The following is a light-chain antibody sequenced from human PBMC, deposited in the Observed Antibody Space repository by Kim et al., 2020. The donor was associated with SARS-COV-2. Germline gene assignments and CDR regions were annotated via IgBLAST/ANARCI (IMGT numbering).Light chain of an antibody. CDR1: QIVYTYD. J-gene: IGKJ2*01. CDR3: QQYGSSPYT. V-gene: IGKV3-20*01. Sequence: LSPGERATLSCRASQIVYTYDLAWYQHKPGQAPRLLIYSASDRATGIPDRFSGSGSGTDFTLTISRLEADDFAVYYCQQYGSSPYTFGQGTKLEI. CDR2: SAS.